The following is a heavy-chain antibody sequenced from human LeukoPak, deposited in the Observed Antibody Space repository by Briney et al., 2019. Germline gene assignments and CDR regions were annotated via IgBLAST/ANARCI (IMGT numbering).Heavy chain of an antibody. J-gene: IGHJ4*02. V-gene: IGHV3-23*01. Sequence: GGSLRLSCAAPGFTFSSYAMSWVSQAPGKGLEGVSAIIGSGGSTYYADSVKGRFTISRDNSKNTLYLQMNSLRAEDAAVYYCARDRGVVDYWGQGTLVTVSS. CDR2: IIGSGGST. CDR3: ARDRGVVDY. CDR1: GFTFSSYA. D-gene: IGHD3-10*01.